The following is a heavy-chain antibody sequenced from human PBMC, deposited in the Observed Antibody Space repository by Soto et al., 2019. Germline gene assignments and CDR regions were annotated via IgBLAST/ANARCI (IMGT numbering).Heavy chain of an antibody. V-gene: IGHV3-48*01. CDR2: ITNSSSAI. Sequence: GGSLRLSCAASGFTFSSYGMHWVRQAPGKGLEWVSDITNSSSAIYYADSVKGRFTISRDNAKNSLYLQRNSLRAEDTAVYYCARDDIAAAGISWGQGTLVTVSS. D-gene: IGHD6-13*01. CDR3: ARDDIAAAGIS. J-gene: IGHJ4*02. CDR1: GFTFSSYG.